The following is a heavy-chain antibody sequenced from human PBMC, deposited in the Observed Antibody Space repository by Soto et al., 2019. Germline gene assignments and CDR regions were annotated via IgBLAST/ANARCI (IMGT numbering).Heavy chain of an antibody. D-gene: IGHD6-13*01. Sequence: GASVKVSCKASGGTFSRYAISWVRQAPGQGLEWMGGIIPIFGTANYAQKFQGRVTITADKSTSTAYMELSSLRSEDTAVYYCARVYSSSWYVPYYYGMDVWGQGTTVTVSS. CDR3: ARVYSSSWYVPYYYGMDV. CDR2: IIPIFGTA. CDR1: GGTFSRYA. J-gene: IGHJ6*02. V-gene: IGHV1-69*06.